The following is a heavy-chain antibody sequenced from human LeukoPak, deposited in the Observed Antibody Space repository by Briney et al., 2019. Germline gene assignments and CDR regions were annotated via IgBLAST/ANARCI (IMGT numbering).Heavy chain of an antibody. J-gene: IGHJ4*02. Sequence: ESGGSLRLSCAASGFTFSSYAMSWVRQAPGKGLEWVSAISGSGGSTYYADSVKGRFTISRDNSKNTLYLQMNSLRAEDTAVYYCAKVLWACGSTSCYTLSYFDYWGQGTLVTVSS. V-gene: IGHV3-23*01. CDR1: GFTFSSYA. D-gene: IGHD2-2*02. CDR3: AKVLWACGSTSCYTLSYFDY. CDR2: ISGSGGST.